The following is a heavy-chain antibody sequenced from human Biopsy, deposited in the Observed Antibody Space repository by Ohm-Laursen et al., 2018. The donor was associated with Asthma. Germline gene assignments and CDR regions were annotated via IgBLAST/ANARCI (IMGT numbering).Heavy chain of an antibody. CDR1: GGSVSTGSYY. CDR2: IYYTGSD. Sequence: PGTLSLTCTVSGGSVSTGSYYWSWIRQPPGKGLEWLGYIYYTGSDNYNPSLKGRVTISVDTSKNQFSLRLNSVTAADTAVYYCARGPNYHGSGRAPIGMDVWGQGTTVTVSS. D-gene: IGHD3-10*01. V-gene: IGHV4-61*01. J-gene: IGHJ6*02. CDR3: ARGPNYHGSGRAPIGMDV.